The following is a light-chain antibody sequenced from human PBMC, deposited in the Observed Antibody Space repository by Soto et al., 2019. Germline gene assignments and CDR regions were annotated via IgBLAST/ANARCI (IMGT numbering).Light chain of an antibody. CDR3: NSYAGNSWV. Sequence: QSALTQPPSASGSPGQPVSISCTGTSSDVGGYNRVSWYQHHPGNAPKLIIYEVFKRPSGVPDRFSGSKSGNTASLTVSGLQAEDEADYYCNSYAGNSWVFGGGTKLTVL. CDR2: EVF. CDR1: SSDVGGYNR. J-gene: IGLJ3*02. V-gene: IGLV2-8*01.